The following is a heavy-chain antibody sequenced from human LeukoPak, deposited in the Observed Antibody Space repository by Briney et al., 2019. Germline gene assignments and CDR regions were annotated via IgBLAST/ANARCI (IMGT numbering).Heavy chain of an antibody. CDR3: SCELGLDY. V-gene: IGHV3-48*03. J-gene: IGHJ4*02. CDR2: ISSSGSTI. Sequence: TGGSLRLSCAASGFTFSSYEMNWVRQAPGEGLEWVSYISSSGSTIYYADSVKGRFTISRDNAKNSLYLQMNSLRAEDTAVYYCSCELGLDYWGQGTLVTVSS. CDR1: GFTFSSYE. D-gene: IGHD7-27*01.